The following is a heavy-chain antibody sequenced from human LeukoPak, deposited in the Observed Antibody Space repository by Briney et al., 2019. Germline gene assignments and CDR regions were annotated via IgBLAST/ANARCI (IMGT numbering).Heavy chain of an antibody. J-gene: IGHJ5*02. CDR3: AHGIFGVVISLFWFDP. V-gene: IGHV2-5*01. D-gene: IGHD3-3*01. CDR2: IYWNDDK. CDR1: GFSLSTSGVG. Sequence: ESGPTLVKPTQTLTLTCTFSGFSLSTSGVGVGWIRQPPGKALEWLALIYWNDDKRYSPSLKSRLTITKDTSKNQVVLTVTNMDPVDTATYYCAHGIFGVVISLFWFDPWGQGTLVTVSS.